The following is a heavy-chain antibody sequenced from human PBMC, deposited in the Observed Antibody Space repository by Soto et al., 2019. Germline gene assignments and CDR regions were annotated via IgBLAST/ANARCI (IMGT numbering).Heavy chain of an antibody. CDR3: ARDRSGSYADY. CDR1: GFTFSSYA. V-gene: IGHV3-30-3*01. CDR2: ISYDGSNK. D-gene: IGHD1-26*01. J-gene: IGHJ4*02. Sequence: QVQLVESGGGVVQPGRSLRLSCAASGFTFSSYAMHWVRQAPGKGLEWVAVISYDGSNKYYADSVKGRFTISRDNSKNTLCLQMNSLRAEDTAVYYCARDRSGSYADYWGQGTLVTVSS.